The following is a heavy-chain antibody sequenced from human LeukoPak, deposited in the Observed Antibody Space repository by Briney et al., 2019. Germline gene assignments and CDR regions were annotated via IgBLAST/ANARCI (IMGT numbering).Heavy chain of an antibody. Sequence: GGSLRLSCAAFGFSVSNNYMSWVRQAPGKGLDWVAIIYSGGSTYNADSVKGRFTISRDNSKNTLYLQMNSLRAEDTAVYYCARASRQSGSFHFDNWGQGTLVTVSS. CDR3: ARASRQSGSFHFDN. CDR2: IYSGGST. V-gene: IGHV3-53*01. D-gene: IGHD1-26*01. J-gene: IGHJ4*02. CDR1: GFSVSNNY.